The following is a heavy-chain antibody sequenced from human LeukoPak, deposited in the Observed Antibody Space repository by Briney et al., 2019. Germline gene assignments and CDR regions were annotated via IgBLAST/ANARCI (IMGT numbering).Heavy chain of an antibody. D-gene: IGHD5-24*01. Sequence: KSSETLSLTCAVSVYSISSGYYWGWTRQPPGKGLEWIGRIYHSGSTYYNPSLKSRVTISIDTSKNQFSLKLRSVTAADTAVYYCARAGMATIPYYYYYYDMDVWGKGTTVTVSS. CDR3: ARAGMATIPYYYYYYDMDV. V-gene: IGHV4-38-2*01. J-gene: IGHJ6*03. CDR1: VYSISSGYY. CDR2: IYHSGST.